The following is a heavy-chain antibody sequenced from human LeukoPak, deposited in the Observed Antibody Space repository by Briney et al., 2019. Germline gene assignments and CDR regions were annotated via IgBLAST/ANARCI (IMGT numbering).Heavy chain of an antibody. Sequence: GASVKVSCKASGYTFTSYGISWVRQAPGQGLEWMGWISAYNGNTNYAQKLQGRVTMTTDTSTSTAYMELRSLRSDDTAVYYCARDLYYYDSSGDLFDYWGQGTLDTVSS. D-gene: IGHD3-22*01. J-gene: IGHJ4*02. CDR1: GYTFTSYG. CDR3: ARDLYYYDSSGDLFDY. V-gene: IGHV1-18*01. CDR2: ISAYNGNT.